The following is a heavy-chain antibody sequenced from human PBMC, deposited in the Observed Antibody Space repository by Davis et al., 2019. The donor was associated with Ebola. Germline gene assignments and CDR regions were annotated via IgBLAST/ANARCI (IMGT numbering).Heavy chain of an antibody. Sequence: GESLKISCEASGFTFSSYAMDWVRQAPGKGLEWVSSISGSGITTKYADFVKGRFTISRDNSKNTLFLQLDSLRAEDTAVYYCARDMWVGALDSWGQGTLVSVSS. D-gene: IGHD1-26*01. CDR2: ISGSGITT. CDR1: GFTFSSYA. V-gene: IGHV3-23*01. J-gene: IGHJ4*02. CDR3: ARDMWVGALDS.